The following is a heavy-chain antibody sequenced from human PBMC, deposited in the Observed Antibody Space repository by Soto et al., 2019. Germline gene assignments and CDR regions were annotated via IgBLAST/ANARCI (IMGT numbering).Heavy chain of an antibody. CDR2: IIPILGIA. J-gene: IGHJ4*02. V-gene: IGHV1-69*02. D-gene: IGHD6-19*01. CDR1: GGTFSSYT. Sequence: QVQLVQSGAEVKKPGSSVKVSCKASGGTFSSYTISWVRQAPGQGLEWMGRIIPILGIANYAQKFQGRVTIPADKSTRTAYTELSSLIPEDTAVYCCARVGSYSSGWEGGYWGQGTLVTVSS. CDR3: ARVGSYSSGWEGGY.